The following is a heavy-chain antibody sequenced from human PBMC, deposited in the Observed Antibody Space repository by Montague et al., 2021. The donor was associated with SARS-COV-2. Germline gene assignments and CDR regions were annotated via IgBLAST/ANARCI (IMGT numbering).Heavy chain of an antibody. CDR1: GFTVSTNY. D-gene: IGHD3-16*01. V-gene: IGHV3-66*01. CDR2: LYGGDNS. Sequence: SLRLSCAASGFTVSTNYVSWVRQAPGKGLEWVAVLYGGDNSNYTDSVKGRFTISRGNSKNTLYLQMKSLRAEDTALYYCARSIGGFDPWGQGTLVTVSS. J-gene: IGHJ5*02. CDR3: ARSIGGFDP.